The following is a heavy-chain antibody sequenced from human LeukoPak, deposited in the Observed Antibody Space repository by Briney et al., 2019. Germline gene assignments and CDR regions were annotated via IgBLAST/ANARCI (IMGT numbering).Heavy chain of an antibody. CDR3: ARAPRGLRPIDY. CDR1: GYTFTSYG. J-gene: IGHJ4*02. D-gene: IGHD4-17*01. CDR2: INPNSGGT. Sequence: ASVKVSCKASGYTFTSYGISWVRQAPGQGLEWMGRINPNSGGTNYAQKFQGRVTMTRDTSISTAYMELSRLRSDDTAVYYCARAPRGLRPIDYWGQGTLVTVSS. V-gene: IGHV1-2*06.